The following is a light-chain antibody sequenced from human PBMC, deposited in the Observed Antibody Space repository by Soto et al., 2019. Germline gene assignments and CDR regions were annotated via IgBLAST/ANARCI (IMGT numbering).Light chain of an antibody. J-gene: IGKJ5*01. CDR3: QQRSNWPT. V-gene: IGKV3-11*01. CDR2: EAS. CDR1: ESVSTF. Sequence: EIVLTQSPATLSLSPGERATLSCRASESVSTFLAWYQQKPGQAPRLLIYEASSRATGIPARFSGGGSGTVFTLTISSLEPEDFAVYYCQQRSNWPTFGQGTRLEIK.